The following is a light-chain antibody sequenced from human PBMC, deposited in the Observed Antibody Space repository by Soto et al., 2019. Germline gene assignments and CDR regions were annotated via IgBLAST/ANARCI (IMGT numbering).Light chain of an antibody. V-gene: IGKV3-20*01. Sequence: EIVLTQSPGTLSLSPGERATLSCRASQSVSSSYLVWYQQKPGQAPRLLIYGASTRATGIPYRFSGSGSGTDFSLPISRLEPEDFAVYYCQHYGSSPPYTFGQGTKLEI. CDR3: QHYGSSPPYT. J-gene: IGKJ2*01. CDR2: GAS. CDR1: QSVSSSY.